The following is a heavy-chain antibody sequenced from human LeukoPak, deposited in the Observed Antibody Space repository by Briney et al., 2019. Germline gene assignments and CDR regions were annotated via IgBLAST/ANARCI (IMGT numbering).Heavy chain of an antibody. V-gene: IGHV3-23*01. J-gene: IGHJ4*02. Sequence: GGSLRLSCTASGFTFNNYAMTWVRQAPGKGLEWVSAITGSGASTNYADSVKGRFTISRDNSKNTIYLQMNSLRAEDTAKYYCAKRSSISSGYFDFWDRGTLVTVSS. CDR2: ITGSGAST. D-gene: IGHD3-22*01. CDR1: GFTFNNYA. CDR3: AKRSSISSGYFDF.